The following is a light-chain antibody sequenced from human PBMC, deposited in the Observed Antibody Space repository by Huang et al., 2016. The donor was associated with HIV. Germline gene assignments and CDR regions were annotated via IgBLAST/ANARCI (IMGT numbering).Light chain of an antibody. J-gene: IGKJ4*01. Sequence: IRMTQSPSSLSASTGDRVTITCRASQNVGTSLAWYQQRPGRAPVLLIYDASTLQRGVQSRFSGSGSRTVFTLTIGCLQVEDAATYYCQHSDGLSPLTFGGGT. CDR3: QHSDGLSPLT. CDR2: DAS. CDR1: QNVGTS. V-gene: IGKV1-8*01.